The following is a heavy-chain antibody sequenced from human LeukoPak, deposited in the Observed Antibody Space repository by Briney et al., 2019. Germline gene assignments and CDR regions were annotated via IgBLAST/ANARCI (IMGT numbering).Heavy chain of an antibody. V-gene: IGHV1-46*01. J-gene: IGHJ6*03. CDR2: INPSGRST. D-gene: IGHD6-19*01. CDR1: GYTFTNYY. Sequence: ASVKVSCKAPGYTFTNYYMHWVRQAPGQGLEWMGIINPSGRSTTYVQQFQGRVTMTRDMSTSTVYMELSSLRSEDTAVYYCARAHSSGWYPVRFYYYYYMDVWGKGTTVTISS. CDR3: ARAHSSGWYPVRFYYYYYMDV.